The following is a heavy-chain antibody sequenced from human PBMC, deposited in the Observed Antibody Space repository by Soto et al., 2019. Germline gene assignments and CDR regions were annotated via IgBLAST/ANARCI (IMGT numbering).Heavy chain of an antibody. CDR2: TKEDGSEK. V-gene: IGHV3-7*03. CDR1: GFILRNYW. D-gene: IGHD3-16*02. J-gene: IGHJ5*02. CDR3: ARYRSLDP. Sequence: GGSLRLSCADSGFILRNYWMSWVRQAPGMGLQWVASTKEDGSEKYYVDPVKGRFTISRENAKNPLYLQMNSLRAEDTAVYYCARYRSLDPWGQGILVTVSS.